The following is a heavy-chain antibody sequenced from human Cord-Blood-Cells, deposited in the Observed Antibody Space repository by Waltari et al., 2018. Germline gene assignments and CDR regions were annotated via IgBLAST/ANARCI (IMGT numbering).Heavy chain of an antibody. CDR3: ARGGYSSNWYVNFDY. CDR1: GYTFTSYA. D-gene: IGHD6-13*01. V-gene: IGHV1-3*01. J-gene: IGHJ4*02. Sequence: VQLVQSGAEVKKPGASVKVSCKASGYTFTSYAMHWVRQAPGQRLEWMGWINAGNGNTKYSQKFQGRVTITRDTSASTAYMELSSLRSEDTAVYYCARGGYSSNWYVNFDYWGQGTLVTVSS. CDR2: INAGNGNT.